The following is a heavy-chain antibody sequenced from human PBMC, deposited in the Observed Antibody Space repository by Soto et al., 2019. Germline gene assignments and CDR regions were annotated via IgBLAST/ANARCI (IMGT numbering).Heavy chain of an antibody. CDR1: GGSISNNNYH. Sequence: TLSLTCSVSGGSISNNNYHWGWIRQPPGKGLEWMGSIYYRGNTYYNPSLRSRITISVDTSRNQFSLALSSVTAADTAVYFCARLRGGCPADFWGQGTLVTVSS. CDR2: IYYRGNT. V-gene: IGHV4-39*01. CDR3: ARLRGGCPADF. D-gene: IGHD3-16*01. J-gene: IGHJ4*02.